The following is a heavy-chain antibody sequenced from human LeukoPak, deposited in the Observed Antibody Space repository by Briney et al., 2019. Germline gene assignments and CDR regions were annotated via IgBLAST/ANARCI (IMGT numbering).Heavy chain of an antibody. CDR2: ISGSGDST. Sequence: PGGSLRLSCAASGFTFSNYAMRWVRQAPGKGLEWVSGISGSGDSTYYADSVKGRFTISRDNSKNTLYLQMNSLRAEDTAVYYCARENGDYVSYWGQGTLVTVSS. V-gene: IGHV3-23*01. CDR1: GFTFSNYA. J-gene: IGHJ4*02. CDR3: ARENGDYVSY. D-gene: IGHD4-17*01.